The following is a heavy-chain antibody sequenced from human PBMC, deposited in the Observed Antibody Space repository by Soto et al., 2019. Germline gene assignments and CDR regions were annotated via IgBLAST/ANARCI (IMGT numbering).Heavy chain of an antibody. Sequence: SGPTLVNPTDTLTLTCSVSGFSLTNGRMGVSWIRQPPGKALEWLAHFFSDAEISYSTSTQSRLNMYKDSSGSQVVLTMTNMAPADTATYFCARMDGDYNYYGLDVWGHGIAVTVS. J-gene: IGHJ6*02. CDR1: GFSLTNGRMG. D-gene: IGHD4-17*01. CDR3: ARMDGDYNYYGLDV. CDR2: FFSDAEI. V-gene: IGHV2-26*01.